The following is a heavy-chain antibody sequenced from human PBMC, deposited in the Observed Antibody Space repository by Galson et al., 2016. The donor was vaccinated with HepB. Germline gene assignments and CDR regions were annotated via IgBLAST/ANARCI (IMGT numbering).Heavy chain of an antibody. D-gene: IGHD6-13*01. CDR1: GISFSNYW. V-gene: IGHV3-7*01. Sequence: LRLSCAASGISFSNYWMTWVRQAPGKGLEWVANIKEDGSVKYYVDSMKGRFIISRDNAKNALYLQLNSLRAEDTAVYYCAREFKIAAPGVLDYWGQGTLVTVSS. CDR3: AREFKIAAPGVLDY. J-gene: IGHJ4*02. CDR2: IKEDGSVK.